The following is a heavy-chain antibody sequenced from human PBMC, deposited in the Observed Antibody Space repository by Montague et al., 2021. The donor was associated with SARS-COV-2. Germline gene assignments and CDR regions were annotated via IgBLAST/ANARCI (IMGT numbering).Heavy chain of an antibody. CDR1: GDSVAEHRGR. D-gene: IGHD3-10*01. CDR3: TRAVWGVQDY. CDR2: LQYRSKRSN. Sequence: CAISGDSVAEHRGRSEWHTPELPPPPECLCRLQYRSKRSNEYALSVKSRITITPGTYKNQLSLQLTSVTPEDTAVYYCTRAVWGVQDYWGQGSLVTVSS. J-gene: IGHJ4*02. V-gene: IGHV6-1*01.